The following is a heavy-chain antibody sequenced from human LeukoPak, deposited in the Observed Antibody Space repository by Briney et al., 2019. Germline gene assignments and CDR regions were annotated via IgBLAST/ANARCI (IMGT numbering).Heavy chain of an antibody. CDR1: GFTLTNAW. V-gene: IGHV3-15*01. Sequence: PGGSLRLSCVDSGFTLTNAWMSWVRQAPGKGPEWIGRIKSKTDGETTNYAEPVRGRFTISRDDSKSAVYLQMNSLKIEDTAVYYCTTDLGTYYHGSQRLIPIDYWGQGTLVTVSS. J-gene: IGHJ4*02. CDR3: TTDLGTYYHGSQRLIPIDY. CDR2: IKSKTDGETT. D-gene: IGHD3-10*01.